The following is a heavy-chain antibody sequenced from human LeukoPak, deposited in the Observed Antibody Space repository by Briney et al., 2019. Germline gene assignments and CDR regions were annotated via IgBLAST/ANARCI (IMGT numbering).Heavy chain of an antibody. CDR2: IKQDGSEK. CDR1: GFTFGSYW. V-gene: IGHV3-7*03. D-gene: IGHD4-17*01. Sequence: AGGSLRLSCAASGFTFGSYWMSWVRQAPGKGLEWVANIKQDGSEKYYVDSVKGRFTISRDNAKNSLYLQMNSLRAEDTAVYYCARVGYYGDYFYYYGMDVWGKGTTVTVSS. J-gene: IGHJ6*04. CDR3: ARVGYYGDYFYYYGMDV.